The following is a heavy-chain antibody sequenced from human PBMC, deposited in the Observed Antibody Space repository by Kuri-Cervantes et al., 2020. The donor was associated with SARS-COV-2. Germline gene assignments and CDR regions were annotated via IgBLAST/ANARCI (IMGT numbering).Heavy chain of an antibody. CDR2: ISGSGGST. V-gene: IGHV3-23*01. CDR3: AKDQDEYSSPRLDY. Sequence: GGSRRPSCAASGFTFSSYAMSWVRQAPGKGLEWVSAISGSGGSTYYADSVKGRFTISRDNSKNPLYLQMNSLRAEDTAVYYCAKDQDEYSSPRLDYWGQGTLVTVSS. D-gene: IGHD6-6*01. J-gene: IGHJ4*02. CDR1: GFTFSSYA.